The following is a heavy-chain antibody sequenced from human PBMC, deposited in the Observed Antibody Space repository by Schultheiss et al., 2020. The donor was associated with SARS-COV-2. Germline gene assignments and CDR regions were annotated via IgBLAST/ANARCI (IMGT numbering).Heavy chain of an antibody. J-gene: IGHJ1*01. CDR1: GFTFSSYA. D-gene: IGHD2-15*01. CDR2: IWYDGSNK. CDR3: AKGGSCSGGSCYLMN. Sequence: GGSLRLSCAASGFTFSSYAMSWVRQAPGKGLEWVAVIWYDGSNKYYADSVKGRFTISRDNSKNTLYLQMNSLRAEDTAVYYCAKGGSCSGGSCYLMNWGQGTLVTVSS. V-gene: IGHV3-33*08.